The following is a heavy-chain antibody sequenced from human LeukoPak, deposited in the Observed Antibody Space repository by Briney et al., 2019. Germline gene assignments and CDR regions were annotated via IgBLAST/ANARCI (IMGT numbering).Heavy chain of an antibody. CDR2: ISTSSHMI. Sequence: GGSLRLSCEASGFSFSDYHMTWIRQAPGKGLEWISYISTSSHMIYYADSVKGRFTISRDNAKNSLYLQMNSLRAEDTAVYYCGRDGSGSPDYWGQGTLVTVSS. CDR1: GFSFSDYH. D-gene: IGHD1-26*01. J-gene: IGHJ4*02. CDR3: GRDGSGSPDY. V-gene: IGHV3-11*01.